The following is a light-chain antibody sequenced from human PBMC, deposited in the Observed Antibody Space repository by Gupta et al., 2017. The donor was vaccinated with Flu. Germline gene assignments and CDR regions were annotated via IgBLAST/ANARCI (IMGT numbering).Light chain of an antibody. CDR1: QDISIL. Sequence: SFLSASVGDTVTSTCRAGQDISILLGWFKQRTAGAPNLLVYAASNRKTRVATRFSGSRCGKEVALTITNRQQEDFAGYYCQHHQRNPHLTFGRGTKVDIK. V-gene: IGKV1-9*01. CDR3: QHHQRNPHLT. J-gene: IGKJ1*01. CDR2: AAS.